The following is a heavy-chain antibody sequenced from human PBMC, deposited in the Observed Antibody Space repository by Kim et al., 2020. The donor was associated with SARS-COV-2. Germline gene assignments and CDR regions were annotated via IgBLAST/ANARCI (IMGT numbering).Heavy chain of an antibody. CDR1: GFTFSSYW. Sequence: GGSLRLSCAASGFTFSSYWMSWVRQAPGKGLEWVANIKPDGSEKYYVDSVKGRFTISRDNAKNSLYLQMNSLRAEDTAVYYCARADGVMKWLLSHNYYYYGIDVWGQGPRVTVSS. CDR2: IKPDGSEK. J-gene: IGHJ6*01. CDR3: ARADGVMKWLLSHNYYYYGIDV. D-gene: IGHD3-22*01. V-gene: IGHV3-7*03.